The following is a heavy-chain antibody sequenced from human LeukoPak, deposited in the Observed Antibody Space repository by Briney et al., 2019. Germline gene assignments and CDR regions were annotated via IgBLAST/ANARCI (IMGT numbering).Heavy chain of an antibody. J-gene: IGHJ4*02. Sequence: ASVKVSCKASGYTFTGYYMHWVRQAPGQGLEWMGWINPNSGGTNYAQKLQGRVTMTRDTSISTAYMELSRLRSDDTAVYYCARDSGGSSWYSDYWGQGTLVTVSS. V-gene: IGHV1-2*02. CDR3: ARDSGGSSWYSDY. CDR2: INPNSGGT. CDR1: GYTFTGYY. D-gene: IGHD6-13*01.